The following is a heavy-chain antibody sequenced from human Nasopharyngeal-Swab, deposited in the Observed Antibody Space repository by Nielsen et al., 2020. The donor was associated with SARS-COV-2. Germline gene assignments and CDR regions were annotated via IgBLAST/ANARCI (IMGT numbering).Heavy chain of an antibody. CDR1: GASISGGSYY. Sequence: SETLSLTCTVSGASISGGSYYWSWIWQPAGKGLEWIGRIYTSGLTIYNPSLESRVTISLDTSKNQFSLKLSSVTAADTAVYYCARDRTLSNWFDPWGQGTLVTVSS. CDR3: ARDRTLSNWFDP. V-gene: IGHV4-61*02. J-gene: IGHJ5*02. CDR2: IYTSGLT.